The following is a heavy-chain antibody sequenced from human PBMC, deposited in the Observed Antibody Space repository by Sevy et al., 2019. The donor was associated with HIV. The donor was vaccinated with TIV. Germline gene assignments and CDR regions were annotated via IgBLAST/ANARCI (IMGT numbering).Heavy chain of an antibody. CDR2: INHSGST. Sequence: SETLSLTCAVYGGSFSGYYWSWIRQPPGKGLEWIGEINHSGSTNYNPSLKSRVTISVDTSKNRFSLKLSSVTAADTAVYYCARGRGQGYILTGYYRPFNWFDPWGQGTLVTVSS. CDR3: ARGRGQGYILTGYYRPFNWFDP. D-gene: IGHD3-9*01. J-gene: IGHJ5*02. CDR1: GGSFSGYY. V-gene: IGHV4-34*01.